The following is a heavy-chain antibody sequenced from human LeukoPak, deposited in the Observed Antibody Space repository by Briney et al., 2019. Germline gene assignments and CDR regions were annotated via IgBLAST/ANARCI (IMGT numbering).Heavy chain of an antibody. CDR2: IIPILGIA. CDR3: ARDVAYGSHWRGEAFDI. J-gene: IGHJ3*02. CDR1: GGTFSSYA. D-gene: IGHD3-16*01. Sequence: EASVKVSCKASGGTFSSYAISWVRQAPGQGLEWMGRIIPILGIANYAQKFQGRVTITADKSTSTAYMELSSLRSEDTAVYYCARDVAYGSHWRGEAFDIWGQGTMVTVSS. V-gene: IGHV1-69*04.